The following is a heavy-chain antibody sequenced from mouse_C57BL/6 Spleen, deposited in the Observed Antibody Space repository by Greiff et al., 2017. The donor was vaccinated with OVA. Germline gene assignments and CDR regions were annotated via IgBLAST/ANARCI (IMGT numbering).Heavy chain of an antibody. D-gene: IGHD1-1*01. CDR1: GYTFTSYW. CDR3: ARSPYYYGSRDY. Sequence: QVHVKQPGAELVKPGASVKMSCKASGYTFTSYWITWVKQKPGQGLEWIGDIYPGSGSTNYNEKFKSKATLTVDTSSSTAYMQLSSLTSEDSAVYYCARSPYYYGSRDYWGQGTTLTVSS. CDR2: IYPGSGST. V-gene: IGHV1-55*01. J-gene: IGHJ2*01.